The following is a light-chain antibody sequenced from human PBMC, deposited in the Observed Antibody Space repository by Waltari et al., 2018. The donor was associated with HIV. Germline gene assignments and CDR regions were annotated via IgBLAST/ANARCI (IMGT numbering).Light chain of an antibody. CDR3: QQYDSSPMFT. V-gene: IGKV3-20*01. CDR1: QNVASSY. Sequence: EIVLTQSPGTLSLSPGERTTLSCRANQNVASSYLAWYQQKPGQAPRLLIYGASNRATGIPDRFSGSGSGTDFTLSITRLEPEDFAVYYCQQYDSSPMFTFGQGTKLEIK. CDR2: GAS. J-gene: IGKJ2*01.